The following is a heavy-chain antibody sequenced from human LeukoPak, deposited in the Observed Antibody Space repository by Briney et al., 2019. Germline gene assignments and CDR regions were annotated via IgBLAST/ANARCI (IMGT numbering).Heavy chain of an antibody. CDR3: ARARERGYSGYPPRGFDY. CDR1: GGSITSSGRY. V-gene: IGHV4-39*07. CDR2: IYYSGST. Sequence: PSETLSLTCTVSGGSITSSGRYWGWIRQPPGKGLEWIGSIYYSGSTNYNPSLKSRVTISVDTSKKQVSLKLSSVTAADTAVYYCARARERGYSGYPPRGFDYWGQGTLVTVSS. D-gene: IGHD5-12*01. J-gene: IGHJ4*02.